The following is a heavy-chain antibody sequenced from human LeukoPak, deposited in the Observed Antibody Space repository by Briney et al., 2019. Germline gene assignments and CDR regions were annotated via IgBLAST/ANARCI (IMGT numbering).Heavy chain of an antibody. CDR3: AREVRYRAPVWFDP. J-gene: IGHJ5*02. D-gene: IGHD1-1*01. CDR2: MSGSGGTT. CDR1: GFTFSSYA. V-gene: IGHV3-23*01. Sequence: GGSLRLSCAASGFTFSSYAMSWVRQAPGKGLEWVSGMSGSGGTTYYADSVKGRFTISRDNSKNTLYLQMNSLRAEDTAVYYCAREVRYRAPVWFDPWGQGTLVTVSS.